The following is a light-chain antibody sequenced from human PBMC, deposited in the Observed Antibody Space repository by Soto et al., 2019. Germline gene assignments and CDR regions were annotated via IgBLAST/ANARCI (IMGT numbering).Light chain of an antibody. Sequence: EIVLTQSPVTLSLSPGERATLSCRASQSVSSYLAWYQQKPRQAPRLLIYDASTRATGIPARFSGSGSGTDFTLTISSLQPEDIATSYCQQYYSFPPTFGQGTKVEIK. J-gene: IGKJ1*01. CDR1: QSVSSY. CDR3: QQYYSFPPT. V-gene: IGKV3-11*01. CDR2: DAS.